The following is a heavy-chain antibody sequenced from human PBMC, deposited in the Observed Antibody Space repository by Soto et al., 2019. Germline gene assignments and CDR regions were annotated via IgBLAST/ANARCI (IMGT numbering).Heavy chain of an antibody. D-gene: IGHD3-22*01. V-gene: IGHV3-7*04. CDR1: GFTFSRYW. J-gene: IGHJ3*02. CDR3: ARGDYFDTSGPFSDAFDI. Sequence: GGSLRLSCAASGFTFSRYWMSWVRQAPGKGLEWVANIKQDGSEKWYVDSVKGRFTISRDNAKNSLYLHMISLRAEDTAVYYCARGDYFDTSGPFSDAFDIWGQGTMVTVSS. CDR2: IKQDGSEK.